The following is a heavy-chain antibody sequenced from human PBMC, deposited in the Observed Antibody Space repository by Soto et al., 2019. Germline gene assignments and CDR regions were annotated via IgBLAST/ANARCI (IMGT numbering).Heavy chain of an antibody. CDR1: GGSISSSSYY. V-gene: IGHV4-39*01. CDR3: ARASVVYDILTGYYHPRGNFDY. J-gene: IGHJ4*02. CDR2: IYYSGST. Sequence: SETLSLTCTVSGGSISSSSYYWGWIRQPPGKGLEWIGSIYYSGSTYYNPSLKSRVTISVDTSKNQFSLKLSSVTAADTAVYYCARASVVYDILTGYYHPRGNFDYWGQGTLVTVSS. D-gene: IGHD3-9*01.